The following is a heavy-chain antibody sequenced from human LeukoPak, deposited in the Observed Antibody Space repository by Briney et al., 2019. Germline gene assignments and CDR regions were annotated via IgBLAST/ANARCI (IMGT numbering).Heavy chain of an antibody. D-gene: IGHD2-2*01. J-gene: IGHJ6*03. CDR1: GFTFSSYS. V-gene: IGHV3-21*01. CDR2: ISSSSSYI. Sequence: GGSLRLSCAASGFTFSSYSMNWVRQAPGKGLEWVSSISSSSSYIYYADSVKGRFTISRDNAKNSLYLQMNSLRAEDTAVYYCARASAVPAAKSYYYYYMDVWGKGTTVTVSS. CDR3: ARASAVPAAKSYYYYYMDV.